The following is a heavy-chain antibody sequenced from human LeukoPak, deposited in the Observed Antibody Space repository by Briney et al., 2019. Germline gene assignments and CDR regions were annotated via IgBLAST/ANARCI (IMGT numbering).Heavy chain of an antibody. J-gene: IGHJ4*02. D-gene: IGHD2/OR15-2a*01. CDR2: INHSGST. V-gene: IGHV4-34*01. CDR1: GGSFSGYY. Sequence: PSETLSLTCAVYGGSFSGYYWSWIRQPPGKGLEWIGEINHSGSTNYNPSPKSRVTISVDTSKNQFSLKLSSVTAADTAVYYCARGLFFGPYFDYWGQGTLVTVSS. CDR3: ARGLFFGPYFDY.